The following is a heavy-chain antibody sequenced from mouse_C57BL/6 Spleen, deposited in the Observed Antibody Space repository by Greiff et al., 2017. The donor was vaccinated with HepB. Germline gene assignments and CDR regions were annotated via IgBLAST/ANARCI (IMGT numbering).Heavy chain of an antibody. CDR3: ARPVVARYAMDY. V-gene: IGHV1-69*01. CDR2: IDPSDSYT. J-gene: IGHJ4*01. D-gene: IGHD1-1*01. Sequence: QVQLQQSGAELVMPGASVKLSCKASGYTFTSYWMHWVKQRPGQGLEWIGEIDPSDSYTNYNQKFKGKSTLTVDKSSSTAYMQLSSLTSEDSAVYYCARPVVARYAMDYWGQGTSVTVSS. CDR1: GYTFTSYW.